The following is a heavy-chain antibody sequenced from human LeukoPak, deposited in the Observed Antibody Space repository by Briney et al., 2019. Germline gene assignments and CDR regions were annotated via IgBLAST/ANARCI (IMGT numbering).Heavy chain of an antibody. CDR1: GGSISSGDYY. V-gene: IGHV4-30-4*08. D-gene: IGHD3-10*01. CDR3: ARARTLGDDAFDI. CDR2: IYYSGST. Sequence: SETLSLTCTVSGGSISSGDYYWSWIRQPPGKGLEWIGYIYYSGSTYYNPSLKSRVTISVDTSKNQFSLKLSSVTAADTAVYYCARARTLGDDAFDIWGQGTMVTVSS. J-gene: IGHJ3*02.